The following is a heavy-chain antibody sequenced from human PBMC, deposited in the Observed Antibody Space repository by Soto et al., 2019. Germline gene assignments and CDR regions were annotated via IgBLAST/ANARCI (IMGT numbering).Heavy chain of an antibody. CDR3: VRAAARGDN. D-gene: IGHD3-10*01. Sequence: GGSLRLSCATSGFSFRAYWMRSVRQAPGEGLVWVSLVNTDRSDTLYADSVKGRFTISRDNTKDTLYLQINSLRVEDTAVYYCVRAAARGDNWGQGTPVTVSS. J-gene: IGHJ4*02. CDR2: VNTDRSDT. V-gene: IGHV3-74*01. CDR1: GFSFRAYW.